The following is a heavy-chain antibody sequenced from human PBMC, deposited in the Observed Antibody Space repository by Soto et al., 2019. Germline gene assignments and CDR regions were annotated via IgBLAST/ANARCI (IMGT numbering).Heavy chain of an antibody. J-gene: IGHJ5*02. D-gene: IGHD3-9*01. V-gene: IGHV1-69*08. Sequence: QVQLVQSGAEVKKPGSSVKVSCKASGGTFSSYTISWVRQAPGQGLEWMGRIIPILGIANYAQKFQGRVTITADKSTSTAYMELSSLRAEDTAVYYCAREVDILTGYSMNWFDPWGQGTLVTVSS. CDR3: AREVDILTGYSMNWFDP. CDR2: IIPILGIA. CDR1: GGTFSSYT.